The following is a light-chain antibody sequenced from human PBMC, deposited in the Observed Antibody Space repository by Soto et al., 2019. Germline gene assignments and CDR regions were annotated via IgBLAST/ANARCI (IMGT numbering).Light chain of an antibody. CDR1: QSVRSF. Sequence: EVVLTQSPATLSLSPGERATLSCRASQSVRSFLAWYQQKPGQAPRLLIYDASNRATGIPARFSGSGSGTDFTLTISSLEPEDFAVYYCQQRNNWYTFGQGTKLEIK. CDR2: DAS. CDR3: QQRNNWYT. J-gene: IGKJ2*01. V-gene: IGKV3-11*01.